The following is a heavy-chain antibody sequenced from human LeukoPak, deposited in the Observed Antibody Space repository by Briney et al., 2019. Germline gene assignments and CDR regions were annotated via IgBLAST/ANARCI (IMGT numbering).Heavy chain of an antibody. Sequence: ASVKVSCKASGYTFTSYGISWVRQAPGQGLEWMGWISAYNGNTNYAQKLQGRVTMTTDTSTSTAYMELRSLRSDDTAVYYCARDDGYYDSSGYTGDAFDIWGQGTMVTVSS. CDR3: ARDDGYYDSSGYTGDAFDI. V-gene: IGHV1-18*01. CDR2: ISAYNGNT. CDR1: GYTFTSYG. J-gene: IGHJ3*02. D-gene: IGHD3-22*01.